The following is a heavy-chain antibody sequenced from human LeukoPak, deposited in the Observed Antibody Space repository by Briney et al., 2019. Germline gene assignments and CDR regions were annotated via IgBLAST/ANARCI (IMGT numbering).Heavy chain of an antibody. J-gene: IGHJ2*01. Sequence: ASVKVSCKVSGYTLTELSMHWVRQAPGKGLEWMGGFDPEDGETIYAQKFQGRVTMTEDTSTDTAYMELSSLRPEDTAVYYCATEEIAARLPETAYWYFDLWGRGTLVTVSS. CDR3: ATEEIAARLPETAYWYFDL. CDR1: GYTLTELS. CDR2: FDPEDGET. D-gene: IGHD6-6*01. V-gene: IGHV1-24*01.